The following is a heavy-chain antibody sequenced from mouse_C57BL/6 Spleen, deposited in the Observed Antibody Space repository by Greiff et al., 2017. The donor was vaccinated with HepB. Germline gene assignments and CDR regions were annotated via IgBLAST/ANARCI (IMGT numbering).Heavy chain of an antibody. CDR3: ASETYGYDGFDY. J-gene: IGHJ2*01. Sequence: QVQLQQSGAELVKPGASVKISCKASGYAFSSYWMNWVKQRPGKGLEWIGQIYPGDGDTNYNGKFKGKATLTADKSSSTAYMQRSSLTSEDSAVYFCASETYGYDGFDYWGQGTTLTVSS. CDR1: GYAFSSYW. V-gene: IGHV1-80*01. D-gene: IGHD2-2*01. CDR2: IYPGDGDT.